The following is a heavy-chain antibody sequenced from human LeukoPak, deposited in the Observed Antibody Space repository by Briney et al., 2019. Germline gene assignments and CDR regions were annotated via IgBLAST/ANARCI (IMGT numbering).Heavy chain of an antibody. D-gene: IGHD1-26*01. Sequence: PGGSLRLSCAASGFTFTYAWMSWVSQAPGKGLEWVGRIKSETDGGTTAYGSPVKGRFTISRDDSKKTLFLQINTLKTEDTAIYYCTISGSHIDYWGQGTLVTVSS. V-gene: IGHV3-15*01. CDR3: TISGSHIDY. CDR1: GFTFTYAW. J-gene: IGHJ4*02. CDR2: IKSETDGGTT.